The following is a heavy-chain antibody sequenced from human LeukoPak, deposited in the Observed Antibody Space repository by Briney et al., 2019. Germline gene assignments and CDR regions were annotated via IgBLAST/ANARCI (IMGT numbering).Heavy chain of an antibody. V-gene: IGHV3-9*01. CDR1: GFTFDDYA. J-gene: IGHJ4*02. Sequence: GGSLRLSCAVSGFTFDDYAMHWVRQVPGKVLEWVSGINWNSDSIGYADSVKGRFTTSRDNAKNSLYLQMNSLRAEDTAFYYCAINGGGDSGYGNFDYWGQGTLVTVSS. CDR2: INWNSDSI. D-gene: IGHD5-12*01. CDR3: AINGGGDSGYGNFDY.